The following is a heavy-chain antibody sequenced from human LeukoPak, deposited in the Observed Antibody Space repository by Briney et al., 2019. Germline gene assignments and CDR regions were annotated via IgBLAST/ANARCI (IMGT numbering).Heavy chain of an antibody. Sequence: GGSLRLSCAASGFTFSSYWMSWVRQAPGKGLEWVANIKQDGSEKYYVDSVKGRFTISKDSSKNTLYLQMNSLRAEDAAVYYCAKHHVWGTYRFDYWGQGTLVTVSS. J-gene: IGHJ4*02. CDR2: IKQDGSEK. D-gene: IGHD3-16*02. CDR1: GFTFSSYW. V-gene: IGHV3-7*03. CDR3: AKHHVWGTYRFDY.